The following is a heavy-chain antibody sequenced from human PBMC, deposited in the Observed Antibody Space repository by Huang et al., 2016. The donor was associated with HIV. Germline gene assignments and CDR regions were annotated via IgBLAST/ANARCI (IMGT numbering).Heavy chain of an antibody. CDR2: IYFDDSDA. D-gene: IGHD2-15*01. CDR1: RYNFAGYW. V-gene: IGHV5-51*03. CDR3: AGRRRGGFDI. J-gene: IGHJ3*02. Sequence: EVQLVQSGAEVKRPGESLKISCKGSRYNFAGYWIGWVRQMPGNGLECMGSIYFDDSDASYSPSWQGQATISADTSLESPYLQWTSLRASDTAIFYCAGRRRGGFDIWGQGTLVTVSS.